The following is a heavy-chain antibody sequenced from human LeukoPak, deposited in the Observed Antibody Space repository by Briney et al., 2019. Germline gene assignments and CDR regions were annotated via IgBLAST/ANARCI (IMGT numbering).Heavy chain of an antibody. Sequence: SGTLSLTCAVSGGSISSSNWWSWVRQPPGKGLEWIGEIYHTGSPNYNPSLKSRVTISVDTSKNQFSLKLSSVTAADTAVYYCARLGYSSSIDYWGQGTLVTVSS. CDR3: ARLGYSSSIDY. D-gene: IGHD5-18*01. V-gene: IGHV4-4*02. J-gene: IGHJ4*02. CDR1: GGSISSSNW. CDR2: IYHTGSP.